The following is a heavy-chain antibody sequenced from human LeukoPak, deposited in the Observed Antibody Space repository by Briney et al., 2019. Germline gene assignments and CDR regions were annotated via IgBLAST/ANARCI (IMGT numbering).Heavy chain of an antibody. CDR2: TIPIFGTA. D-gene: IGHD5-12*01. Sequence: APVNVSYTASGGTFSRYATSWVPQAPGQGLECLGGTIPIFGTANYAQKFQGRVTITTDESTRTAYMELSSLRSEDTAVYDCARDHRTVATMFHSYYYMDVWGKGTTVTVSS. J-gene: IGHJ6*03. V-gene: IGHV1-69*05. CDR1: GGTFSRYA. CDR3: ARDHRTVATMFHSYYYMDV.